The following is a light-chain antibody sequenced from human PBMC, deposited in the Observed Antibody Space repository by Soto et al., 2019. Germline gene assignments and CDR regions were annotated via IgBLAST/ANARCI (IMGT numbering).Light chain of an antibody. CDR2: GAS. CDR3: QQYGGSPFT. Sequence: EIVLTQSPGTLSLSPGERATLSCRASQSVSGSYLAWYQQKPGQAPRLLIYGASSRATGIPDRFSGSGSGTDFTLTISRLEPEVFEVYYCQQYGGSPFTFAPGTKVDIK. J-gene: IGKJ3*01. V-gene: IGKV3-20*01. CDR1: QSVSGSY.